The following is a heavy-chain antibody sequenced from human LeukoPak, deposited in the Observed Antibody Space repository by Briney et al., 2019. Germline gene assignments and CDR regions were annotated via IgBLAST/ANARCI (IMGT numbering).Heavy chain of an antibody. CDR1: GFTFSSYA. Sequence: GGSLRLSCAASGFTFSSYAMSWVRQAPGKGLEWVANIKQDGSEKYYVDSVKGRFTISRDNAKNSLYLQMNSLRAEDTAVYYCARAQSEARITIFGVVISSYYYYMDVWGKGTTVTVSS. V-gene: IGHV3-7*01. CDR3: ARAQSEARITIFGVVISSYYYYMDV. D-gene: IGHD3-3*01. CDR2: IKQDGSEK. J-gene: IGHJ6*03.